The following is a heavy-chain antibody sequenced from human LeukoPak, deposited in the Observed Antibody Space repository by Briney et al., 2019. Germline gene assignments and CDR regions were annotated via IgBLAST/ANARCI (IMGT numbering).Heavy chain of an antibody. J-gene: IGHJ4*02. CDR3: ARDAPSYYDSSGYLDRKIDY. CDR2: IYYSGST. Sequence: SETLSLTCTVSGGSISSSSYYWGWIRQPPGKGLEWIGSIYYSGSTYYNPSLKSRVTISVDTSKNQFSLKLSSVTAADTAVYYCARDAPSYYDSSGYLDRKIDYWGQGTLVTVSS. V-gene: IGHV4-39*07. CDR1: GGSISSSSYY. D-gene: IGHD3-22*01.